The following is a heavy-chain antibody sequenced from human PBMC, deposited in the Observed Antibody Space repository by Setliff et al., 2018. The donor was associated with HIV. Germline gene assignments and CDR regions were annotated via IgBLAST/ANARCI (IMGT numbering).Heavy chain of an antibody. J-gene: IGHJ3*01. CDR3: ARGRGSRSWYGGRFDV. CDR1: GRAISTSNNY. Sequence: ADTLSLTCTVPGRAISTSNNYWSWIRQPPGDGLECIGYIYYSGSTNYNPSLQSRVTISVDTSKNQFSLKLTSVTAADTAVYYCARGRGSRSWYGGRFDVWGQGTMVTVSS. D-gene: IGHD6-13*01. CDR2: IYYSGST. V-gene: IGHV4-61*05.